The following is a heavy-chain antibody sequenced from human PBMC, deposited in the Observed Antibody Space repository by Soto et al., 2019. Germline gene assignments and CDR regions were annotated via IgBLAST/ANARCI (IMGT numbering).Heavy chain of an antibody. CDR1: GGSVSSGSYY. Sequence: SETLSLTCTVSGGSVSSGSYYWSWIRQPPGKGLEWIGYIYYSGSTNYNPSLKSRVTISVDTPKNQFSMKLSSVTAVDTAVYYCAREMTTLGPFDYWGQGTLVTSPQ. CDR3: AREMTTLGPFDY. J-gene: IGHJ4*02. V-gene: IGHV4-61*01. D-gene: IGHD4-17*01. CDR2: IYYSGST.